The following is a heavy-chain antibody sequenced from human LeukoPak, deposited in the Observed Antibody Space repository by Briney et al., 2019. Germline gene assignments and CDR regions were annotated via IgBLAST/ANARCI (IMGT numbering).Heavy chain of an antibody. J-gene: IGHJ5*02. D-gene: IGHD4-17*01. CDR3: AKESTVTPGNVNWFDP. V-gene: IGHV3-64*01. CDR1: GFTFGSYA. CDR2: ISSNGGST. Sequence: GGSLRLSCAASGFTFGSYAMHWVRQAPGKGLEYVSAISSNGGSTYYANSVKGRFTISRDNSRNTLYLRMKSLRAEDTAMYYCAKESTVTPGNVNWFDPWGQGTLVTVSS.